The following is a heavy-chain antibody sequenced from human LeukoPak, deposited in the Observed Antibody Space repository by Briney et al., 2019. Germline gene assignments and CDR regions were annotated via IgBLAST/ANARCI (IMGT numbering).Heavy chain of an antibody. D-gene: IGHD3-3*01. CDR2: ISGDGGST. CDR1: GFTFDDYA. J-gene: IGHJ4*02. V-gene: IGHV3-43*02. CDR3: AKDIRDYDFWSGYFDY. Sequence: GGSLRLSCAASGFTFDDYAVHWVRQAPGKGLEWVSLISGDGGSTYYADSVKGRFTISRDNSKNSLYLQMNSLRTEDTALYYCAKDIRDYDFWSGYFDYWGQGTLVTVSS.